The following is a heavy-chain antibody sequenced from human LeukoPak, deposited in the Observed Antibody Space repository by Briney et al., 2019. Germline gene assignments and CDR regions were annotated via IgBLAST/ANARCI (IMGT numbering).Heavy chain of an antibody. J-gene: IGHJ4*02. CDR2: ISYDGSNK. Sequence: PGGSLRLSCAASGFTFSSYGMHWVRQAPGKGLEWVAVISYDGSNKYYADSVKGRFTISRDNSKNTLYLQMNSLRAEDTAVYYCAKDRSSYYYDSSGYSPFDYWGQGTLVTVSS. V-gene: IGHV3-30*18. CDR3: AKDRSSYYYDSSGYSPFDY. D-gene: IGHD3-22*01. CDR1: GFTFSSYG.